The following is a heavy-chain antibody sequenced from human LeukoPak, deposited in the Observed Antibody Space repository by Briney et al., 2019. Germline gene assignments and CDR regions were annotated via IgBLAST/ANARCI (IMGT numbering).Heavy chain of an antibody. Sequence: SETLSLTCTVSGGSISSYYWSWIRQPAGKGLEWIGRIYTSGSTNYNPSLKSRVTMSVDTSKNQFSLKLSSVTAADTAVYYCARDLGLGDGIVGATFDAFDIWGQGTMVTVSS. V-gene: IGHV4-4*07. CDR1: GGSISSYY. CDR2: IYTSGST. CDR3: ARDLGLGDGIVGATFDAFDI. D-gene: IGHD1-26*01. J-gene: IGHJ3*02.